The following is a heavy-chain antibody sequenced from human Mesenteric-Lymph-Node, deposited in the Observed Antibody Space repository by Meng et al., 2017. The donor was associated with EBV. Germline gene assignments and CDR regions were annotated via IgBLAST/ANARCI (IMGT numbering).Heavy chain of an antibody. CDR1: GGTFSNYG. V-gene: IGHV1-69*06. CDR2: IIPIFGTA. D-gene: IGHD1-1*01. J-gene: IGHJ4*02. CDR3: ARDRGLERNDGIDY. Sequence: QVQLVQAGVEVKKPGPSGKVSCKASGGTFSNYGITWVRQAPGQGLEWMGGIIPIFGTANYAQKFQGRVTITADKSTSTAYMELSSLRSEDTAVYYCARDRGLERNDGIDYWGQGTLVTVSS.